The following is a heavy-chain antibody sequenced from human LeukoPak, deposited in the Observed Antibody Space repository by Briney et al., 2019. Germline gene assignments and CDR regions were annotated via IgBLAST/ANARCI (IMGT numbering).Heavy chain of an antibody. CDR2: INHSGST. D-gene: IGHD2-2*01. J-gene: IGHJ5*02. Sequence: SETLSLTCAVYGGSFSGYYWSWIRQPPGKGLEWIGDINHSGSTNYNPPFKSRVTTSVDTSKNPFSMKLSSVTAADTAVYYCARNHIVVVPAATPTLFVPWGEGTLVTVSS. V-gene: IGHV4-34*01. CDR3: ARNHIVVVPAATPTLFVP. CDR1: GGSFSGYY.